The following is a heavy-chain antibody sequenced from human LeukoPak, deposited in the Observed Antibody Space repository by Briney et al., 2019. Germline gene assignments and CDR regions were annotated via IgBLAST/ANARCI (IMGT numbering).Heavy chain of an antibody. Sequence: GGSLRLSCTASGFTLSRYWMQWVRQAPGKGLVWVSHINSDGSSTNYAGSVKGRLTISRDNAKNTLFLQMNSLRAEDTAVYYCAKSSGYYTKWFDSWGQGTLVTVSS. V-gene: IGHV3-74*01. CDR3: AKSSGYYTKWFDS. CDR2: INSDGSST. D-gene: IGHD3-3*01. J-gene: IGHJ5*01. CDR1: GFTLSRYW.